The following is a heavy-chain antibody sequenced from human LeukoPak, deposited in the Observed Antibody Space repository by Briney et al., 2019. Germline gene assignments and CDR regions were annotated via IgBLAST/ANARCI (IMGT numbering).Heavy chain of an antibody. D-gene: IGHD3-22*01. CDR3: AKGSYYYDSSGYYSY. J-gene: IGHJ4*02. V-gene: IGHV3-23*01. CDR2: ISGSGGST. CDR1: GFTFSSYA. Sequence: GGSLRLSCAASGFTFSSYAMSWVRQAPGKGLEWVSAISGSGGSTYYADSVKGRFTISRDNSKNTLYLQMNSLRAGDTAVYYCAKGSYYYDSSGYYSYWGQGTLVTVSS.